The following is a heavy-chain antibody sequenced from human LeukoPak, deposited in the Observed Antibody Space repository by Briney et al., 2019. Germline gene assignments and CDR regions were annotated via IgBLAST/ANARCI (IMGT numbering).Heavy chain of an antibody. D-gene: IGHD2-21*02. CDR2: IYYSGST. CDR3: VVREVVLVGDCYSAAVDI. CDR1: GGSISSYY. J-gene: IGHJ3*02. Sequence: PSETLSLTCTVSGGSISSYYWSWIRQPPGKGLEWIGYIYYSGSTNYNPSLKSRVTISVDTSKNQFSLKLSSVTAAPRAVHYSVVREVVLVGDCYSAAVDIWGQGTMVTVSS. V-gene: IGHV4-59*01.